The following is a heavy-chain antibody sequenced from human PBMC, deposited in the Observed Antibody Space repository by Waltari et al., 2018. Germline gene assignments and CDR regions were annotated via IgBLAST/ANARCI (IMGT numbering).Heavy chain of an antibody. CDR2: IYYSGST. CDR1: GGSISSSSHY. Sequence: QLQLQESGPGLVKPSETLSLTCTVSGGSISSSSHYWGWIRQPPGKGLEWIGSIYYSGSTYYNPSLKSRVTISVDTSKNQFSLKLSSVTAADTAVYYCARFARTTVVTPGEDYWGQGTLVTVSS. CDR3: ARFARTTVVTPGEDY. J-gene: IGHJ4*02. V-gene: IGHV4-39*01. D-gene: IGHD4-17*01.